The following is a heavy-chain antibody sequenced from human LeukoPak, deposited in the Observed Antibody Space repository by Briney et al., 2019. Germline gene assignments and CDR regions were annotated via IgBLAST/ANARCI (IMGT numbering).Heavy chain of an antibody. D-gene: IGHD6-19*01. CDR1: GGSISSSSYY. Sequence: ASETLSLTCTVSGGSISSSSYYWGWIRQPPGKGLEWIGSIYYSGSTYYNPSLKSRVTISVDTSKNQFSLKLSSVTAADTAVYYCARPYHLYSSGDYWGQGTLVTVSS. J-gene: IGHJ4*02. V-gene: IGHV4-39*01. CDR2: IYYSGST. CDR3: ARPYHLYSSGDY.